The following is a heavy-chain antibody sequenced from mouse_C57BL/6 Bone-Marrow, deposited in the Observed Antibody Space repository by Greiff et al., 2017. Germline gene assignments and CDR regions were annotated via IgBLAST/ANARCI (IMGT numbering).Heavy chain of an antibody. CDR2: IYPGSGST. Sequence: QVQLQQPGAELVKPGASVKMSCKASGYTFTSYWITWVKQRPGQGLEWIGDIYPGSGSTNYNEKFKSKATLTVDTSSSTAYMQLSSLTSEDSAVYYCASSGVLATYWYFDVWGTGTTVTVSS. V-gene: IGHV1-55*01. D-gene: IGHD1-1*01. CDR1: GYTFTSYW. J-gene: IGHJ1*03. CDR3: ASSGVLATYWYFDV.